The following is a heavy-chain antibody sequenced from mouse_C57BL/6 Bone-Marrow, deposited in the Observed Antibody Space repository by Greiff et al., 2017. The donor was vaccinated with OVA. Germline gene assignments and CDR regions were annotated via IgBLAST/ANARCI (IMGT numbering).Heavy chain of an antibody. Sequence: EVKVVESGGGLVKPGGSLKLSCAASGFTFSDYGMHWVRQAPEKGLEWVAYISSGSSTIYYADKVKGRFTISRDNAKNTLFLQMTSLGSEDTAMYYCARRYPDYWGQGTLVTVSA. CDR3: ARRYPDY. D-gene: IGHD2-14*01. J-gene: IGHJ3*01. CDR1: GFTFSDYG. V-gene: IGHV5-17*01. CDR2: ISSGSSTI.